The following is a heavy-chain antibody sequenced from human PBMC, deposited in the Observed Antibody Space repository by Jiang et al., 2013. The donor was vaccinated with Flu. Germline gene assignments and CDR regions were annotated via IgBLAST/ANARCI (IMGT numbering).Heavy chain of an antibody. CDR3: ARRETIFGVVSLGRWFDP. D-gene: IGHD3-3*01. V-gene: IGHV4-34*01. CDR2: INHSGST. J-gene: IGHJ5*02. CDR1: GGSFSGYY. Sequence: LLKPSETLSLTCAVYGGSFSGYYWNWIRQPPGKGLEWIGEINHSGSTNYNPSLKSRVTISVDTSKNQFSLKLSSVTAADTAVYYCARRETIFGVVSLGRWFDPWGQGTLVTVSS.